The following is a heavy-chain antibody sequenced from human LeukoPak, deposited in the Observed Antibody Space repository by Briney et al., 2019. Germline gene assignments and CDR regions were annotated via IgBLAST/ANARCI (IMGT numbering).Heavy chain of an antibody. D-gene: IGHD2-21*01. J-gene: IGHJ5*02. CDR3: AAGPISYNWFDP. Sequence: ASMKVSCKASGFTFTSSAAQWVRQARGQRLEWIGWIVVGSGNTNYAQKFQERVTITRDMFTSTAYMELSSQRSEDTAVYYCAAGPISYNWFDPWGQGTLVTVSS. CDR2: IVVGSGNT. CDR1: GFTFTSSA. V-gene: IGHV1-58*01.